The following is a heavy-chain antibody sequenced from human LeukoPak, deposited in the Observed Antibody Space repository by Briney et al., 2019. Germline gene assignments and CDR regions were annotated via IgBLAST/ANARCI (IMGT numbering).Heavy chain of an antibody. CDR3: ARGGYTIMDV. D-gene: IGHD5-18*01. Sequence: SETLSLTCTVSGGSINSYYWTWIRQPPGKGLEWIAYIYYTGSTDYNPSLKSRVTISVDTSKNQFSLKLTSVTAADAAVYYCARGGYTIMDVWGQGTTVTVSS. J-gene: IGHJ6*02. CDR2: IYYTGST. V-gene: IGHV4-59*01. CDR1: GGSINSYY.